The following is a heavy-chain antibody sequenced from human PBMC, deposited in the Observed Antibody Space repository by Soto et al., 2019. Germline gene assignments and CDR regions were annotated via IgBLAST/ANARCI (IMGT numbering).Heavy chain of an antibody. CDR2: IYYSGST. CDR1: GGSVSSGSYS. D-gene: IGHD6-25*01. V-gene: IGHV4-61*01. CDR3: ARHPEGGSETGGLDY. J-gene: IGHJ4*02. Sequence: QVQLQESGPGLVKPSETLSLTCTVSGGSVSSGSYSWSWIRQPPGKGLEWIGYIYYSGSTDYHPSLKTRVTIAVDTSKNQFSLKLSSVTAADTAVYYCARHPEGGSETGGLDYWGQGTLVTVAS.